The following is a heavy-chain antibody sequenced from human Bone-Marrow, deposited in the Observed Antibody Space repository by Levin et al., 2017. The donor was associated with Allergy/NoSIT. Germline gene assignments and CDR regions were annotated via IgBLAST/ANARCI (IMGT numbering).Heavy chain of an antibody. J-gene: IGHJ5*01. V-gene: IGHV4-38-2*02. CDR2: IYHSGNT. D-gene: IGHD3-22*01. CDR1: GYSISSNCY. CDR3: ARDCGDLIENWFDS. Sequence: PSETLSLTCVVSGYSISSNCYWGWIRQPPGKGLEWIANIYHSGNTFYNPSLRSRVTISVDTSKNQFSLKLNSVTAADTAVYYCARDCGDLIENWFDSWGQGTLFTVSS.